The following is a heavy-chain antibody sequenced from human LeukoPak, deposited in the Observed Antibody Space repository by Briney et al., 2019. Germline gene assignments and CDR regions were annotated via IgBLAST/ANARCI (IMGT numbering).Heavy chain of an antibody. Sequence: ASVKVSCKASGGTFSSYAISWVRQAPGQGLEWMGWISTNTGNPTYAQGFTGRFVFSLDTSVSTAYLQISSLKAEDTAVYYCARDHRYYDSSGLGHYWGQGTLVTVS. V-gene: IGHV7-4-1*02. CDR1: GGTFSSYA. CDR2: ISTNTGNP. J-gene: IGHJ4*02. CDR3: ARDHRYYDSSGLGHY. D-gene: IGHD3-22*01.